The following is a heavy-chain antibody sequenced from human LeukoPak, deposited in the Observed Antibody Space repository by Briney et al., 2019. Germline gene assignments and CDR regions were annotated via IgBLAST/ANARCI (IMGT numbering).Heavy chain of an antibody. D-gene: IGHD3-10*01. V-gene: IGHV1-46*01. J-gene: IGHJ5*02. CDR1: GYTFTNYY. CDR2: INPSSGGA. Sequence: ASVKVSCKASGYTFTNYYMHWARQAPGQGLEWMGIINPSSGGATYAQKFQGRVTMTRDTFTSTVYMELSSLRSEDTAVYYCARDGNYYGSGAGPDSWFHPWGQGTLVTVSS. CDR3: ARDGNYYGSGAGPDSWFHP.